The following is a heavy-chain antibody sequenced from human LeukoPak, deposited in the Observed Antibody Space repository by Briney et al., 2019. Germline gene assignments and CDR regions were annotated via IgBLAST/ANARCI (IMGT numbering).Heavy chain of an antibody. Sequence: PGGSLRLSCAASGFTFSSYWMSWVRQAPGKGLEWVANIKQDGSEKHYVDSVKGRFTISRDNAKNSLYLQMNSLRAEDTAVYYCAREAFRVVVPAAEIDYWGQGTLVTVSS. V-gene: IGHV3-7*01. CDR3: AREAFRVVVPAAEIDY. CDR2: IKQDGSEK. J-gene: IGHJ4*02. CDR1: GFTFSSYW. D-gene: IGHD2-2*01.